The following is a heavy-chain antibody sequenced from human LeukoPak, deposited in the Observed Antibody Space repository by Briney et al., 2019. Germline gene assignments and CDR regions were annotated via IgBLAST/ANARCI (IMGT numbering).Heavy chain of an antibody. D-gene: IGHD4-23*01. CDR3: ASVPRGGKSTRDY. CDR2: INHSGST. CDR1: GGSFSGYY. J-gene: IGHJ4*02. Sequence: SETLSPTCAVYGGSFSGYYWSWIRQPPGKGLEWIGEINHSGSTNYDPSLKSRVTISVDTSKNQFSLKLSSVTAADTAVYYCASVPRGGKSTRDYWGQGTLVTVSS. V-gene: IGHV4-34*01.